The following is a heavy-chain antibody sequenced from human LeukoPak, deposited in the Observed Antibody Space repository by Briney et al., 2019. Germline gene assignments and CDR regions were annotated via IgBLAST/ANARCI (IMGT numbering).Heavy chain of an antibody. CDR3: ARSYYERSGVDH. V-gene: IGHV1-2*02. CDR2: VNPNSGVT. D-gene: IGHD3-22*01. CDR1: GYTFTGYY. J-gene: IGHJ4*02. Sequence: ASVKVSCKASGYTFTGYYMHWVRQAPGQGLEWMGWVNPNSGVTKYAQKFQGRVTVTRDTSISTAYMELSRLRSDDTVVYYCARSYYERSGVDHWGQGTLVTVSS.